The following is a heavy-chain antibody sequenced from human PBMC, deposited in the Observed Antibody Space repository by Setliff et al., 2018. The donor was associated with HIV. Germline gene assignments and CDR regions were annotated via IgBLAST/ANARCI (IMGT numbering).Heavy chain of an antibody. V-gene: IGHV4-39*07. CDR2: IYYGGST. D-gene: IGHD3-10*01. CDR1: GGSISSSSYY. CDR3: ARDPEHYGLGRLPDAFDI. J-gene: IGHJ3*02. Sequence: SCTVSGGSISSSSYYWGWIRQPPGKGLEWIGIIYYGGSTYYNPSLKSRVTISVDTSKNQFSLKLSSVTAADTAVYYCARDPEHYGLGRLPDAFDIWGHGTMVTVS.